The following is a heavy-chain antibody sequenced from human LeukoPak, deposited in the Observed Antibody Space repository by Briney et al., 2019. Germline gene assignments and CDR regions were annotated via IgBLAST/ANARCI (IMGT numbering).Heavy chain of an antibody. CDR3: ARVGVYCSGGSCSDDAFDI. D-gene: IGHD2-15*01. J-gene: IGHJ3*02. CDR2: ISSSSSYT. CDR1: GFTFSDYY. Sequence: GGSLRLSCAASGFTFSDYYMSWIRQAPGKGLEWVSYISSSSSYTNYADSVKGRFTISRDNAKNSLYLQMNSLRAEETGVYYCARVGVYCSGGSCSDDAFDIWGQGTMVTVSS. V-gene: IGHV3-11*06.